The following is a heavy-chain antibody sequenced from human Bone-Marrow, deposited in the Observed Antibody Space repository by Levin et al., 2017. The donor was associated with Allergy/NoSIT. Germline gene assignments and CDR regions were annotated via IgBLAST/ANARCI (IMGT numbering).Heavy chain of an antibody. CDR2: ITSSSSYI. J-gene: IGHJ4*02. CDR3: AKGQFARTTPRSLDF. CDR1: GFTFSTYT. D-gene: IGHD1-14*01. Sequence: GESLKISCAASGFTFSTYTMNWVRQAPGKGLDWVSSITSSSSYIYYADSVKGRFTISRDNAKNSLYLQMNSLRAEDTAVCYCAKGQFARTTPRSLDFWGQGTLVTVSS. V-gene: IGHV3-21*04.